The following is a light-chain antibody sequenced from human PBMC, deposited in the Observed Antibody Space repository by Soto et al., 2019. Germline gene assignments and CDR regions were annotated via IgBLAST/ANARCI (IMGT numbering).Light chain of an antibody. Sequence: QSALTQPRSVSGSPGQSVTISCTGTSSDVGGYNYVSWYQQHPGKAPKLMIYDVSKRPSGVPDRFSGSKSGKTASLTISGLQAEDEADYYCCSYAGSYPYVFGTGTKLTVL. V-gene: IGLV2-11*01. CDR3: CSYAGSYPYV. CDR2: DVS. J-gene: IGLJ1*01. CDR1: SSDVGGYNY.